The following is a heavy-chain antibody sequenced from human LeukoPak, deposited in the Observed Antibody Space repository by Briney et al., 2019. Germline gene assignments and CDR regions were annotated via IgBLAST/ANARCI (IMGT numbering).Heavy chain of an antibody. V-gene: IGHV3-23*01. Sequence: GGSLRLSCAASGFTFSRYAMGWVRQAPGKGLEWVSTISISGGVTFYADSVKGRFTISRDNSKNTLYLQMNSLRAEDTAVYYCAKHLLRFLEWLSPHSDYFDYWGQGTLVTVSS. D-gene: IGHD3-3*01. CDR3: AKHLLRFLEWLSPHSDYFDY. CDR1: GFTFSRYA. CDR2: ISISGGVT. J-gene: IGHJ4*02.